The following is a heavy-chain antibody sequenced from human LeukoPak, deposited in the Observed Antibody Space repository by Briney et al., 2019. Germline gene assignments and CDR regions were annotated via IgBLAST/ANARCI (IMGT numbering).Heavy chain of an antibody. CDR3: AKGNWDGYNRAFDI. CDR2: ISGSGGGT. J-gene: IGHJ3*02. CDR1: GFTVSNNF. D-gene: IGHD5-24*01. Sequence: GGSLRLSCAASGFTVSNNFMSWVRQAPGKGLEWVSGISGSGGGTYYGDSVKGRFTISRDNSKNTLYLQMNSLRAEDTAVYYCAKGNWDGYNRAFDIWGLGTMVTVSS. V-gene: IGHV3-23*01.